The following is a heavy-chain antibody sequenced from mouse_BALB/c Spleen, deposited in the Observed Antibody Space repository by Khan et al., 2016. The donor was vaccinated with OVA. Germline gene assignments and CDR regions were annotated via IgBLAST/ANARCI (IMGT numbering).Heavy chain of an antibody. J-gene: IGHJ3*01. CDR3: TRSTFAY. Sequence: QVRLQQSGAELVRPGASVTLSCKASGYTFPDYELHWVKQTPVHGLEWIGVIDPKTGVTAYNQTFKGKATLTADKSSSTAYMELRSLTSEDAAVYYCTRSTFAYWGQGTLVTVSA. CDR1: GYTFPDYE. CDR2: IDPKTGVT. V-gene: IGHV1-15*01.